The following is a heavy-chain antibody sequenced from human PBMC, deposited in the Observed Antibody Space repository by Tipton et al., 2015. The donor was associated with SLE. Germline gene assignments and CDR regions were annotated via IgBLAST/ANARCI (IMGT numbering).Heavy chain of an antibody. CDR3: AREGPAAPFDAFDI. J-gene: IGHJ3*02. Sequence: TLSLTCAVYGGSFSGYYWSWIRQPPGKGLEWIGEINHSGSTNYNPSLKSRVTISVDTSKNQFSLKLSSVTAADTAVYYCAREGPAAPFDAFDIWGQGTMVTVSS. V-gene: IGHV4-34*01. CDR1: GGSFSGYY. CDR2: INHSGST. D-gene: IGHD2-2*01.